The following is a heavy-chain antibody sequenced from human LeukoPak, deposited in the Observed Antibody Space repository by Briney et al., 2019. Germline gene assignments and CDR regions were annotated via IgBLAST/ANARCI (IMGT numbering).Heavy chain of an antibody. V-gene: IGHV4-4*07. CDR2: IYGSGTT. Sequence: SETLSLTCTVSGGSMSSFYWSWIWQPAGKGLEWIGRIYGSGTTNYNPALQSRITMSVDTSKRQFSLKLTSVTAADTAIYYCAKDGSSWPFFESWGQGTPVTVSS. CDR1: GGSMSSFY. J-gene: IGHJ4*02. CDR3: AKDGSSWPFFES. D-gene: IGHD6-13*01.